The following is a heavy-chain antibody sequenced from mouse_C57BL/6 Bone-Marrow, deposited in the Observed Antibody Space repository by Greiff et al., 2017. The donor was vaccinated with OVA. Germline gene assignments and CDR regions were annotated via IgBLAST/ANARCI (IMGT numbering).Heavy chain of an antibody. CDR2: INPNNGGT. J-gene: IGHJ3*01. V-gene: IGHV1-26*01. CDR3: ARETTVVATRFAY. D-gene: IGHD1-1*01. CDR1: GYTFTDYY. Sequence: VQLQQSGPELVKPGASVKISCKASGYTFTDYYMNWVKQSHGKSLEWIGDINPNNGGTSYNQKFKGKATLTVDKSSSTAYMELRSLTSEDSAVYYCARETTVVATRFAYWGQGTLVTVSA.